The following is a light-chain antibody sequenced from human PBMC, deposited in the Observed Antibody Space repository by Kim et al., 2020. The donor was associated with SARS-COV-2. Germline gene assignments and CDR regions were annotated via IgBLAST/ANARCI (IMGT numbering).Light chain of an antibody. CDR2: ANK. J-gene: IGLJ3*02. V-gene: IGLV1-44*01. Sequence: GQRVTISCSGSSSNIGSNTVNWYQQLPGTAPKLLIYANKQRPSGVPDRFSASKSGTSASLAISGLQSDDEADYYCAVWDDSLNGWVFGGGTQLTVL. CDR1: SSNIGSNT. CDR3: AVWDDSLNGWV.